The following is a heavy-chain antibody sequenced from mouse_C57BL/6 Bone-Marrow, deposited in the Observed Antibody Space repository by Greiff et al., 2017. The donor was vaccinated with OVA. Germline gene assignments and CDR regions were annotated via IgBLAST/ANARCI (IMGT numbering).Heavy chain of an antibody. CDR3: ARENYYCGSGYVVYAMDY. CDR2: IYPSDSET. D-gene: IGHD1-1*01. Sequence: QVQLQQSGAELVRPGSSVKLSCKASGYTFTSYWMDWVKQRPGQGLEWIGNIYPSDSETHYNQKFKDKATLTVDKSSSTAYMQLSSLTSEDSAVSSCARENYYCGSGYVVYAMDYWGQGTSVTVSS. V-gene: IGHV1-61*01. CDR1: GYTFTSYW. J-gene: IGHJ4*01.